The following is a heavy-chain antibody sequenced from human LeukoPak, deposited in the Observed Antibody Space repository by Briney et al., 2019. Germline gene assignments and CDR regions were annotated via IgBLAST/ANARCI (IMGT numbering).Heavy chain of an antibody. CDR3: ARQITIFGVGKPPFDY. D-gene: IGHD3-3*01. Sequence: GESLKISCKGSGYNFTSYWIGWVRQMPGKGLEWMGIIYPGDSDTRYSPSFQGQVTISADKSISTAYLQWSSLKASDTAMYYCARQITIFGVGKPPFDYWGQGTLVTVSS. CDR1: GYNFTSYW. CDR2: IYPGDSDT. J-gene: IGHJ4*02. V-gene: IGHV5-51*01.